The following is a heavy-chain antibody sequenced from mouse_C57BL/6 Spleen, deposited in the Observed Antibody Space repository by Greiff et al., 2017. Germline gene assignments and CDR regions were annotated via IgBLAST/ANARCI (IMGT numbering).Heavy chain of an antibody. Sequence: VQLQQPGAELVKPGASVKLSCKASGYTFTSYWMQWVKQRPGQGLEWIGEIDPSDSYTNYNQKFKGKATLTVDTSSSTAYMQLSSLTSEDSAVYYCARSDYGSRAAWFAYWGQGTLVTVSA. J-gene: IGHJ3*01. V-gene: IGHV1-50*01. CDR2: IDPSDSYT. CDR3: ARSDYGSRAAWFAY. CDR1: GYTFTSYW. D-gene: IGHD1-1*01.